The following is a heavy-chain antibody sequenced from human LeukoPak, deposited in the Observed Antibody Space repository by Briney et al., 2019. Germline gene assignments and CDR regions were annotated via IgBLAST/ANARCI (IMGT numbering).Heavy chain of an antibody. CDR3: ARVRPYYYYMDV. V-gene: IGHV1-69*05. J-gene: IGHJ6*03. Sequence: ASVKVSCKASGGTFSSYAISWVRQAPGHELEWMGGIIPIFGTANYAQKFQGRVTITTDESTSTAYMELSSLRSEDTAVYYCARVRPYYYYMDVWGKGTTVTVSS. CDR2: IIPIFGTA. CDR1: GGTFSSYA.